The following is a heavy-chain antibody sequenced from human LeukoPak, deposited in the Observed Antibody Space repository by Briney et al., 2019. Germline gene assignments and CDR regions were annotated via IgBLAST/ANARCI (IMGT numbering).Heavy chain of an antibody. Sequence: SETLSLTCTVSGYSISSGYYWGWIRQPPGKGLEWIGSIYHSGSTHYNPSLKSRVTISVDTSKNQFSLKLSSVTAADTAVYYCASERYYFDYWGQGTLVTVSS. CDR3: ASERYYFDY. CDR1: GYSISSGYY. CDR2: IYHSGST. J-gene: IGHJ4*02. V-gene: IGHV4-38-2*02.